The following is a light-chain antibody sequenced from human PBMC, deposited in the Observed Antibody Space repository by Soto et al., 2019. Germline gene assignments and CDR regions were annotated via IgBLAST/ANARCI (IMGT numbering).Light chain of an antibody. CDR2: AAS. CDR3: QQSYRSPYT. V-gene: IGKV1-39*01. Sequence: IKLTQSPSSRSASVADRVTVTCRASQSIKIYLNWYQQKPGKTPTLLIYAASSLQSVVPSRFSGGGSRTDFTLTISSLQPEDFATYYCQQSYRSPYTFGQGTKLEI. J-gene: IGKJ2*01. CDR1: QSIKIY.